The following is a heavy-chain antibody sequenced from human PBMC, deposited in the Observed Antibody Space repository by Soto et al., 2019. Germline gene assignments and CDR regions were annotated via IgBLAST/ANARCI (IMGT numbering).Heavy chain of an antibody. V-gene: IGHV1-3*01. D-gene: IGHD3-16*02. Sequence: QVQLVQSGAEVKKPGASVKVSCKASGYTFTSYAMHWVRQAPGQRLEWMGWINAGNGNTKYSQKFQGRVTITRDTSASTAYMELSSLRSEEKAVYYCARDSTYYDYVWGSYRSPNWFDPWGQGTLVTVSS. CDR1: GYTFTSYA. J-gene: IGHJ5*02. CDR3: ARDSTYYDYVWGSYRSPNWFDP. CDR2: INAGNGNT.